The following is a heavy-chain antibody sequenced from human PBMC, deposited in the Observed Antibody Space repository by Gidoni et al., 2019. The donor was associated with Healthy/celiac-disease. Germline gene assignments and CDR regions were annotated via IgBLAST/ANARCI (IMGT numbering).Heavy chain of an antibody. CDR2: INAGNGNT. CDR1: GYTFTSYA. CDR3: ARGGGSQAGRLYYFDY. Sequence: QVQLVQSGAEVKKPGASVKVSCKASGYTFTSYAMHWVRQAPGQRLEWMGWINAGNGNTKYSQKFQGRVTITRDTSASTAYMELSSLRSEDTAVYYCARGGGSQAGRLYYFDYWGQGTLVTVSS. D-gene: IGHD6-19*01. J-gene: IGHJ4*02. V-gene: IGHV1-3*01.